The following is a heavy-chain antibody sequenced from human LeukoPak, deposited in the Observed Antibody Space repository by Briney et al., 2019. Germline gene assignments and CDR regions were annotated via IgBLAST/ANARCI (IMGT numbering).Heavy chain of an antibody. V-gene: IGHV4-39*01. CDR2: IYYSGST. Sequence: PSETLSLTCTVSGGSISSSSYYWGWIRQPPGKGLEWIGSIYYSGSTYYNPSLKSRVTISVDTSKNQFSLKLSSVTAADTAVYYCARHPVAAHFDYWGQGTPVTVSS. CDR3: ARHPVAAHFDY. CDR1: GGSISSSSYY. J-gene: IGHJ4*02. D-gene: IGHD2-15*01.